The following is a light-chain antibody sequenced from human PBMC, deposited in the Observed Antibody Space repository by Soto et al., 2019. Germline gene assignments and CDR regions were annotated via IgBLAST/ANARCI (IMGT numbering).Light chain of an antibody. Sequence: QSVLTQPPSVSGAPGQRVTISCTGSSSNIGAGYDVHWYLQIPGTAPKLLIYGNSNRPSGVPDRFSGSKSGPSASLAITGLQAEDEADYYCQSYDSSLSGSVFGGGTQLTVL. CDR2: GNS. CDR1: SSNIGAGYD. J-gene: IGLJ3*02. CDR3: QSYDSSLSGSV. V-gene: IGLV1-40*01.